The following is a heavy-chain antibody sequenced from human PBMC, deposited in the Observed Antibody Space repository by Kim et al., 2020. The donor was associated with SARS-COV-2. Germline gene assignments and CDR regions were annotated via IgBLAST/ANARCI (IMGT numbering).Heavy chain of an antibody. V-gene: IGHV2-70*01. J-gene: IGHJ4*02. CDR3: ARIQSGWRGFDYFDY. Sequence: TSLKTRLTISKDTSKNQVVLTMTNMDPVDTATYYCARIQSGWRGFDYFDYWGQGTLVTVSS. D-gene: IGHD6-19*01.